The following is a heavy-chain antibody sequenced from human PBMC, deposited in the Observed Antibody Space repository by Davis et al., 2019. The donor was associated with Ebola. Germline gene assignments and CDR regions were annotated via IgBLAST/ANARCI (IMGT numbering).Heavy chain of an antibody. CDR3: ASKDPQYYYYGMDV. Sequence: ASVTVSCKASGYTFTSYDINWVRQAPGQGLEWMGWINPNTGATNYAQKFQGRVTMTRDTSISTDYMELSRLRSDDTAVYYCASKDPQYYYYGMDVWGQGTTVTVS. D-gene: IGHD2/OR15-2a*01. CDR1: GYTFTSYD. V-gene: IGHV1-2*02. J-gene: IGHJ6*02. CDR2: INPNTGAT.